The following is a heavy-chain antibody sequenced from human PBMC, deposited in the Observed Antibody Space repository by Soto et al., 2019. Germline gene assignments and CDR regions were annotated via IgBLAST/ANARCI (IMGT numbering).Heavy chain of an antibody. J-gene: IGHJ6*02. CDR2: IIPIFGTA. Sequence: QVQLVQSGAEVKKPGASVKVSCKASGYTFTGYYMHWVRQAPGQGLEWMGGIIPIFGTANYAQKFQGRVTITADKSTSTAYMELSSLRSEDTAVYYCASSSEADYYYYGMDVWGQGTTVTVSS. CDR1: GYTFTGYY. D-gene: IGHD6-25*01. V-gene: IGHV1-69*06. CDR3: ASSSEADYYYYGMDV.